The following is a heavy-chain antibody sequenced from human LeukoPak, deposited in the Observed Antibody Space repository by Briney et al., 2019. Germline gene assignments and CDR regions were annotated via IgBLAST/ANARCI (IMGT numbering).Heavy chain of an antibody. D-gene: IGHD3-9*01. Sequence: SETLSLTCTVSGGSISSGGYYWSWIRQHPGKGLEWIGYIYYSGSTYYNPSLKSRVTISVDTSKNQFSLKLSSVTAADTAVYYCARDFLTGYSSYFDYWGQGTLVTVSS. V-gene: IGHV4-31*03. CDR2: IYYSGST. J-gene: IGHJ4*02. CDR3: ARDFLTGYSSYFDY. CDR1: GGSISSGGYY.